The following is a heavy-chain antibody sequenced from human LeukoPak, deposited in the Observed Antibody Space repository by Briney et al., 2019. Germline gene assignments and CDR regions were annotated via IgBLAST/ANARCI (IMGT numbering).Heavy chain of an antibody. CDR2: INPNNGGT. J-gene: IGHJ4*02. CDR3: AREDSGGDCLGY. D-gene: IGHD2-21*01. CDR1: GYSFTGYE. Sequence: ASVKVSCKASGYSFTGYEMHWVRQAPGQGLERMGWINPNNGGTNYAQKFQGRVTMTRDTSISTAYMELSRLRSDDTAVYYCAREDSGGDCLGYWGQGTLVTVSS. V-gene: IGHV1-2*02.